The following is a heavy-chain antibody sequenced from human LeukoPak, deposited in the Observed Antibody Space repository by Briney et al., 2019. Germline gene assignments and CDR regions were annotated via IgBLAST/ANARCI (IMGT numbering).Heavy chain of an antibody. Sequence: GSLRLSCAASGFTFSSYGVHWVRQAPGKGLEWVAVIWYDGSNKYYADSVKGRFTISRDNSKNTLYLQLNSLRAEDTAVYYCARGVGATSLSLVYWGQGTLVTVSS. CDR2: IWYDGSNK. J-gene: IGHJ4*02. V-gene: IGHV3-33*01. CDR1: GFTFSSYG. CDR3: ARGVGATSLSLVY. D-gene: IGHD1-26*01.